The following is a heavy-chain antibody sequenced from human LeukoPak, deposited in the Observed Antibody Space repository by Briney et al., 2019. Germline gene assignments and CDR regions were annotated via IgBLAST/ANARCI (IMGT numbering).Heavy chain of an antibody. Sequence: GGSLRLSCAASGFTFSSYAMHWVRQAPGKGPEWVAVISYDGTNKYYTDSVKGRFTISRDNAKNSLYLQMNSLRAEDTAVYYCARSLRGDYFDYWGQGTLVTVSS. J-gene: IGHJ4*02. CDR2: ISYDGTNK. CDR3: ARSLRGDYFDY. V-gene: IGHV3-30-3*01. CDR1: GFTFSSYA. D-gene: IGHD3-16*01.